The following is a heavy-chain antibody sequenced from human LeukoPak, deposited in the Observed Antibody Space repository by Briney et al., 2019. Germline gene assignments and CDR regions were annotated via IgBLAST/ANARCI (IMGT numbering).Heavy chain of an antibody. Sequence: PGGSLRLSCAASGFTFSSYGMHWVRQAPGKGLEWVAVIWYDGSNKYYADSVKGRFTISRDNSKNTLYLQMNSLRAEDTAVYYCAREDPGGSHGDYWGQGTLVTVSS. CDR2: IWYDGSNK. J-gene: IGHJ4*02. D-gene: IGHD3-10*01. CDR3: AREDPGGSHGDY. V-gene: IGHV3-33*01. CDR1: GFTFSSYG.